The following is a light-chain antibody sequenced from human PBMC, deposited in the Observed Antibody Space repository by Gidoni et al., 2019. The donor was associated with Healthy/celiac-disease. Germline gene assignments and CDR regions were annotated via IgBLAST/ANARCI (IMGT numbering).Light chain of an antibody. Sequence: EIVLTQSPGPLSLSPGERATLSCRASQSVSSSYLAWYQQKPGQAPRLLIYGASSRATGMPDRCSGSGSGTDFTLTISRLEPEDFAVYYCQQYGSSPRGYTFGQGTKLEIK. CDR3: QQYGSSPRGYT. CDR2: GAS. J-gene: IGKJ2*01. CDR1: QSVSSSY. V-gene: IGKV3-20*01.